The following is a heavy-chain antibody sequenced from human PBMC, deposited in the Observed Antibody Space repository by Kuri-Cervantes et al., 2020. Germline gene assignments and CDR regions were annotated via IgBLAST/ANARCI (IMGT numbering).Heavy chain of an antibody. Sequence: ASVKVSCKASGYTFTSYGISWVRQAPGQGLEWMGWISAYNGNTNYAQKLQGRVTMTRNTSISTAYMELSSLRSEDTAVYYCARSTVWIYCGGDCYSHYYYYGMDVWGQGTTVTVSS. CDR3: ARSTVWIYCGGDCYSHYYYYGMDV. CDR1: GYTFTSYG. V-gene: IGHV1-18*01. D-gene: IGHD2-21*02. CDR2: ISAYNGNT. J-gene: IGHJ6*02.